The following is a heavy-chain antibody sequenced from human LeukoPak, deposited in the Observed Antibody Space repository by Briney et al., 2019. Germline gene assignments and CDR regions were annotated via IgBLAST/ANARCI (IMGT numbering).Heavy chain of an antibody. CDR2: ISNDGSNK. CDR3: AGDYNYDSNGYHYYYYGMDV. V-gene: IGHV3-30*03. J-gene: IGHJ6*02. CDR1: GFTFSSYG. Sequence: GGSLRLSCAASGFTFSSYGMHWVRQAPGKGLEWVAVISNDGSNKHYGDSVKGRFTISRDNSKNTLYLQMDSLRGEDTAVYYCAGDYNYDSNGYHYYYYGMDVWGQGTTVTVSS. D-gene: IGHD3-22*01.